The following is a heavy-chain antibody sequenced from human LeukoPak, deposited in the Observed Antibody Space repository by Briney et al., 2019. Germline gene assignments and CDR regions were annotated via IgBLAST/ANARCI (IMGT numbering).Heavy chain of an antibody. V-gene: IGHV3-23*01. CDR3: VKFRGIQHYNYHMDV. CDR1: GFTFSSYA. Sequence: GGSLRLSCAASGFTFSSYAMSWVRQAPGKGLEWVSGLTGSGGNTYYADSVKGRFTISRDNSKNTLSLQMNSLRAEDAAVYYCVKFRGIQHYNYHMDVWAKGPRSPSP. D-gene: IGHD3-10*01. CDR2: LTGSGGNT. J-gene: IGHJ6*03.